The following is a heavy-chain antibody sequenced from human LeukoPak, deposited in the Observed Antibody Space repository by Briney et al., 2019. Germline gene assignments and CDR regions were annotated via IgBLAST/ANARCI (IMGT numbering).Heavy chain of an antibody. CDR1: GFTFSSYA. D-gene: IGHD3-10*01. Sequence: GGSLRLSCAASGFTFSSYAMGWVRQAPGKGLEWVSAISGSGGSTYYADSVKGRFTISRDNSKNTLYLQMNSLRAEDTAVYYCAKDLAVRGAHWWGQGTLVTVSS. V-gene: IGHV3-23*01. CDR2: ISGSGGST. J-gene: IGHJ4*02. CDR3: AKDLAVRGAHW.